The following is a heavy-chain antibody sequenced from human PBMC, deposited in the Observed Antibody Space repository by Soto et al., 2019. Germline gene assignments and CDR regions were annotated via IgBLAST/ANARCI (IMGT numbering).Heavy chain of an antibody. D-gene: IGHD5-18*01. J-gene: IGHJ4*02. CDR3: AKDYEKAAMVTWFDY. CDR1: GFGFTFSTSA. V-gene: IGHV3-23*01. Sequence: PGGSLRLSCAASGFGFTFSTSAMSWVRQAPGKGLEWVSTFRESGGTTHYANSVKGRFTISRDTSKNMLYLQMNSLRAEDTAVYYRAKDYEKAAMVTWFDYWGQGTLVTVSS. CDR2: FRESGGTT.